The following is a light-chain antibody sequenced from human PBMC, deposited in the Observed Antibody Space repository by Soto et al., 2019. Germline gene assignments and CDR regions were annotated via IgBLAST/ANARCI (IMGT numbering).Light chain of an antibody. V-gene: IGKV3-11*01. CDR3: QHRRSQPVT. CDR2: DAS. J-gene: IGKJ3*01. Sequence: EIVLTQSPATLSLSLGERATISCRASQSVDTCLAWYQQKPGQAPRLLIYDASNMATGIPSRFGGSGYGTDFTLTINSLETEDFAVYYCQHRRSQPVTFGRGTKVDIK. CDR1: QSVDTC.